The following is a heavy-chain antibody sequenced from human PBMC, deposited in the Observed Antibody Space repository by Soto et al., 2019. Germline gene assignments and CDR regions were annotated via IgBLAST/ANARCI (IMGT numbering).Heavy chain of an antibody. CDR1: GDSISSDAYY. V-gene: IGHV4-31*03. CDR3: ARGPYYYDSSGYYLAHFDY. J-gene: IGHJ4*02. D-gene: IGHD3-22*01. CDR2: IYYSGST. Sequence: SETLSLTCTVSGDSISSDAYYWSWIRQHPGKGLEWIGYIYYSGSTYYIPSLKSRLTISVDTSKNQFSLKLSSVTAADTAVYYCARGPYYYDSSGYYLAHFDYWGQGTLVTVSS.